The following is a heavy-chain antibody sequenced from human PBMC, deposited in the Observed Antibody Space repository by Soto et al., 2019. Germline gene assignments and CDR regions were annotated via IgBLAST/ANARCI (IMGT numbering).Heavy chain of an antibody. D-gene: IGHD2-15*01. CDR3: AKDGDIVVVVAATRGYDY. J-gene: IGHJ4*02. CDR2: ISGSGGST. Sequence: EVQLLESGGGLVQPGGSLRLSCAASGFTFSSYAVSWVRQAPGKGLEWVSAISGSGGSTYYADSVKGRFTISRDNSKNTLYLQMNSLRAEDTAVYYCAKDGDIVVVVAATRGYDYWGQGTLVTVSS. CDR1: GFTFSSYA. V-gene: IGHV3-23*01.